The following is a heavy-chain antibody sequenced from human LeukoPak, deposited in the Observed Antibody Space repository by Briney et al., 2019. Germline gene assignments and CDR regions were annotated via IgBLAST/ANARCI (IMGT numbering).Heavy chain of an antibody. CDR1: GFTFSSYA. Sequence: GGSLRLSCAASGFTFSSYAMSWVRQAPGKGLEWVSAISGSGGSTYYADSVKGRFTISRDNAKNSLYLQMNSLRAEDTAVYYCARDLFSAAGNNWFDPWGQGTLVTVSS. V-gene: IGHV3-23*01. CDR2: ISGSGGST. J-gene: IGHJ5*02. D-gene: IGHD6-13*01. CDR3: ARDLFSAAGNNWFDP.